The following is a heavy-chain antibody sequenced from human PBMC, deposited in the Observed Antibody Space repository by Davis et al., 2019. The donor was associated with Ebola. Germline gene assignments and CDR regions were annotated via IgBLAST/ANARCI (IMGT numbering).Heavy chain of an antibody. D-gene: IGHD5-18*01. V-gene: IGHV4-59*01. J-gene: IGHJ6*03. CDR2: IYYSGST. Sequence: PSETLSLTCTVSGGSISSYYWSWIRQPPGKGLEWIGYIYYSGSTNYNPSLKSRVTISVDTSKNQFSLKLSSVTAADTAVYYCARARGYSYGYYYYMDVWGKGTTVTVSS. CDR3: ARARGYSYGYYYYMDV. CDR1: GGSISSYY.